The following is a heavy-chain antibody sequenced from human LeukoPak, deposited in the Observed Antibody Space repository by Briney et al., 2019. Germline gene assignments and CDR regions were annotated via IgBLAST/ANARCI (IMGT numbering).Heavy chain of an antibody. Sequence: SQTLSLTCTVSGGSISSGRYYWSWIRQPAGKGLEWIGRISTSGRTDNNPSLKSRVTISVDTSKNQFSLKLSSVTAADTAVYYCARANYDYTINNWFDPWGQGTLVTVSS. D-gene: IGHD3-16*01. CDR1: GGSISSGRYY. J-gene: IGHJ5*02. V-gene: IGHV4-61*02. CDR3: ARANYDYTINNWFDP. CDR2: ISTSGRT.